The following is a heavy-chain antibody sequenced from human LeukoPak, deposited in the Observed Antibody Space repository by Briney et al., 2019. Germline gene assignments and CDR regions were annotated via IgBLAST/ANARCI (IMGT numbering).Heavy chain of an antibody. CDR3: ARFYYDNIASFDY. D-gene: IGHD3-22*01. Sequence: ASVTVSCKASGYTVTGYYMHWVRQAPGQGLEWMGWINPNSGGTNYAQKFQGRVTMTRDTSISTAYMELSRLTSDDTAVYYCARFYYDNIASFDYWGQGTLVTVSS. J-gene: IGHJ4*02. CDR1: GYTVTGYY. V-gene: IGHV1-2*02. CDR2: INPNSGGT.